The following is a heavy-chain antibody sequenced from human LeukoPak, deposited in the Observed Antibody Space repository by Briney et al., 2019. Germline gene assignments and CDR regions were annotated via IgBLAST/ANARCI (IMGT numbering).Heavy chain of an antibody. J-gene: IGHJ4*02. Sequence: GGSLRLSCAASGFTVSSNYMSWVRQAPGKGLEWVAVISYDGSNKYYADSVKGRFTISRDNSKNTLYLQMNSLRAEDTAVYYAAKSLRYFDWLSKIDFDYWGQGTLVTVSS. V-gene: IGHV3-30*18. CDR3: AKSLRYFDWLSKIDFDY. CDR2: ISYDGSNK. CDR1: GFTVSSNY. D-gene: IGHD3-9*01.